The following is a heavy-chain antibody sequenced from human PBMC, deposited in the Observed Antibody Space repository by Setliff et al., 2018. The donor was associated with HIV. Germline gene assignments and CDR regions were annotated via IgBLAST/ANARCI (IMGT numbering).Heavy chain of an antibody. V-gene: IGHV4-59*08. D-gene: IGHD5-12*01. CDR2: VFYTGFA. CDR3: ARQMPIPGIAITPVDY. CDR1: GDSIRGYY. Sequence: LSLTCTVSGDSIRGYYWNWIRQPPGKGLEWMGYVFYTGFAAYNPSLKSRLTISVDTSKSQFSLTLTSVTAADTAVYYCARQMPIPGIAITPVDYWGQGALVTVSS. J-gene: IGHJ4*02.